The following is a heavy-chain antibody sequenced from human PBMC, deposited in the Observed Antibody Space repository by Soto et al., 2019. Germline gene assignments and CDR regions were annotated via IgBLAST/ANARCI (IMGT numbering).Heavy chain of an antibody. D-gene: IGHD6-19*01. CDR1: GVTFSSYA. Sequence: ASVKVSCKASGVTFSSYAISWVGQAPGRGLEWMRGLFPIFGTANYAQKFQGRVTITADESTSTAYMQLSSLRSEDTAVYYCVRAAVAFEPWGQGTLVTVSS. CDR3: VRAAVAFEP. CDR2: LFPIFGTA. J-gene: IGHJ5*02. V-gene: IGHV1-69*13.